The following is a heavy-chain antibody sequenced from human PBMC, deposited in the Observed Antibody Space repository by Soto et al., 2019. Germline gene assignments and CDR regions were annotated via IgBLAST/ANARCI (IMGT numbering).Heavy chain of an antibody. CDR3: AKGSSTTNSSYFDY. CDR1: GFTVDDYA. V-gene: IGHV3-9*01. J-gene: IGHJ4*02. Sequence: EVQLVESGGGLEQPGRSLRLSCAASGFTVDDYAMHWVRQAPGKGLEWVSSISWTSGNIGYADSVKGRFTISRDNAKNSLYLQMNSLRPEDTALYYCAKGSSTTNSSYFDYWGQGTLVTVSS. CDR2: ISWTSGNI. D-gene: IGHD2-2*01.